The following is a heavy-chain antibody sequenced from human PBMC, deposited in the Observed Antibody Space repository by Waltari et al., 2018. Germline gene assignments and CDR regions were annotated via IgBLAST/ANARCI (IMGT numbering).Heavy chain of an antibody. CDR2: LSYDGSSK. V-gene: IGHV3-30*01. CDR3: EREDKCRSTTCYTLDY. D-gene: IGHD2-2*02. CDR1: GFTFSTYS. Sequence: QVQLVASGGRVSLPGRSLRLSCAASGFTFSTYSIDWVRQAQGKGLEWVALLSYDGSSKYYADSVKGRFTVSRDNSKNTVYLQLNSLRVENTAVYNCEREDKCRSTTCYTLDYWGLGTLVAVSS. J-gene: IGHJ4*02.